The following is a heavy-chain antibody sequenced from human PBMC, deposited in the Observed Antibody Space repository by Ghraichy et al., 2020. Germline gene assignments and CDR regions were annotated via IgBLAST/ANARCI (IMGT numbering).Heavy chain of an antibody. CDR1: GYSISSGYY. CDR3: ARDRYDSSGYFHDY. J-gene: IGHJ4*02. Sequence: SETLSLTCAVSGYSISSGYYWGWIRQPPGKGLGWIGSIYHSGSTYYNPSLKSRVTISVDTSKNQFSLRLSSVTAADTAVYYCARDRYDSSGYFHDYWGQGTLVTVSS. V-gene: IGHV4-38-2*02. D-gene: IGHD3-22*01. CDR2: IYHSGST.